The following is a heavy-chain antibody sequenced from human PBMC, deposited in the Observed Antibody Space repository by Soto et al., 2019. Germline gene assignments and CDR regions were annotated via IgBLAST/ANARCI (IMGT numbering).Heavy chain of an antibody. CDR1: GYSFTSYW. CDR2: IYPGDSDT. J-gene: IGHJ4*02. V-gene: IGHV5-51*01. CDR3: ARVDLYYYDSSGPSQYYFDY. Sequence: AXDSLTMSRKGSGYSFTSYWIGLVRQMPGKGLEWMGIIYPGDSDTRYSPSFQGQVTISADKSISTAYLQWSSLKASDTAMYYCARVDLYYYDSSGPSQYYFDYWGQGTLVTVSS. D-gene: IGHD3-22*01.